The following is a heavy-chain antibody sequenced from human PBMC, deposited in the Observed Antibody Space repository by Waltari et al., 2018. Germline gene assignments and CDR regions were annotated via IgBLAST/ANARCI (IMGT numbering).Heavy chain of an antibody. CDR2: IYSGGST. V-gene: IGHV3-66*02. CDR3: ARGYSSGWYMLFDY. J-gene: IGHJ4*02. CDR1: GFTVSSNY. D-gene: IGHD6-19*01. Sequence: EVQLVESGGGLVQPGGSLRLSCAASGFTVSSNYMSWVRQAPGKGLEWVSVIYSGGSTYYADSVKGRFTISRDKSKNTLYLQMNSLRAEDTAVYYCARGYSSGWYMLFDYWGQGTLVTVSS.